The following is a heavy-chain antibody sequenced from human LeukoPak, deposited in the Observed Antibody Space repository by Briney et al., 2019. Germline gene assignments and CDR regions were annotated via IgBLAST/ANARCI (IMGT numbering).Heavy chain of an antibody. V-gene: IGHV4-4*07. J-gene: IGHJ4*02. CDR1: GGSISGYY. D-gene: IGHD3-16*01. Sequence: SETLSLTCTVSGGSISGYYWGWIRQPAGKGLEWIGRIFSSGNATYNPSLKSRVTISVDTSKNQFSLKLSSVTAADTAVYYCARDGGTLDYWGQGTLVTVSS. CDR3: ARDGGTLDY. CDR2: IFSSGNA.